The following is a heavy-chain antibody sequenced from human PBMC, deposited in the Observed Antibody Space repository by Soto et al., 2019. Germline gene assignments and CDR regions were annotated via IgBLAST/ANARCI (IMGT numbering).Heavy chain of an antibody. D-gene: IGHD6-19*01. Sequence: LPITGAGCGGSVSRYRWSRFRQHPGKGLERMGYIYYSGSTNYNPSLKSRVTISVDTSKKQFSLKLRSVTAADTAVYYCARDERIAVAGTRPSWYYYGMGVWAQGTTRTDSS. CDR3: ARDERIAVAGTRPSWYYYGMGV. J-gene: IGHJ6*02. V-gene: IGHV4-59*02. CDR2: IYYSGST. CDR1: GGSVSRYR.